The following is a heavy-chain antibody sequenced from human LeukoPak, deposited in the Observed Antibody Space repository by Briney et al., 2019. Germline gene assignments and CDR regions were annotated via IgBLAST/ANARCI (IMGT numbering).Heavy chain of an antibody. V-gene: IGHV3-21*01. D-gene: IGHD3-22*01. Sequence: PGGSLRLSCAASGFTFSSYSMNWVRQAPGKGLEWVSSISSSSSYIYYADSVKGRFTISRDNAKNSLYLQMNSLRAEDTAVYYCARDYYDSSGYAGGLDYWGQGTLVTVSS. CDR1: GFTFSSYS. CDR3: ARDYYDSSGYAGGLDY. CDR2: ISSSSSYI. J-gene: IGHJ4*02.